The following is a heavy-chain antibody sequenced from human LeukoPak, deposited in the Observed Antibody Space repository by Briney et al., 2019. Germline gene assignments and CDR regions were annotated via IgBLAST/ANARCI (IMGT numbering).Heavy chain of an antibody. CDR3: ARGKREPRTYYDYVWGSYPIFDY. D-gene: IGHD3-16*02. Sequence: PSGTLSLTCAVSGCSISSSNWWSWARQPPGKGLEWIGEIYHSGSTNYNPSLKSRVTISVDTSKNQCSLKLSSVTAADTAVYYCARGKREPRTYYDYVWGSYPIFDYWGQGTLVTVSS. CDR2: IYHSGST. J-gene: IGHJ4*02. V-gene: IGHV4-4*02. CDR1: GCSISSSNW.